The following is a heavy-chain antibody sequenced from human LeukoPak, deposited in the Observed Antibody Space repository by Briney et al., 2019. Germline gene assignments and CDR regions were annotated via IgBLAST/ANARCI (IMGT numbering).Heavy chain of an antibody. D-gene: IGHD2-15*01. CDR1: GVTFSSYS. CDR3: ARRRPEDIVVVVPGWFDP. Sequence: KPGGSLRLSCAASGVTFSSYSMNWVRQAPGKGLEWVSSISSSSSYIYYADSVKGRFTISRDNAKNSLYLQMNSLRAEDTAVYYCARRRPEDIVVVVPGWFDPWGQGTLVTVSS. CDR2: ISSSSSYI. V-gene: IGHV3-21*01. J-gene: IGHJ5*02.